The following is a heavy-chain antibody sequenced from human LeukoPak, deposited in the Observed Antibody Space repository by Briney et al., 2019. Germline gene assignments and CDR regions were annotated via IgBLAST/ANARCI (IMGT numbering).Heavy chain of an antibody. CDR2: IYTSGST. CDR3: ARGTKWELLDYYYYMDV. V-gene: IGHV4-4*07. J-gene: IGHJ6*03. Sequence: SETLSLTCTVSGGSISSYYWSWIRQPAGKGLEWIGRIYTSGSTNYNPSLKSRVTMSVDTSKNQFSLKLSSVTAADTAVYYCARGTKWELLDYYYYMDVWGKGTTVTISS. CDR1: GGSISSYY. D-gene: IGHD1-26*01.